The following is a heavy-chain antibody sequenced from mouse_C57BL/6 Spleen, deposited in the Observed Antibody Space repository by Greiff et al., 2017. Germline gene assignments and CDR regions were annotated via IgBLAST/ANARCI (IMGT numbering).Heavy chain of an antibody. CDR3: ARLMGYDEFAY. J-gene: IGHJ3*01. D-gene: IGHD2-2*01. Sequence: QVQLQQPGAELVRPGSSVKLSCKASGYTFTSYWMDWVKQRPGQGLEWIGNIYPSDSETHYNQKFKDKATLTVDKSSSTAYMQLSSLTSEDSAVYYCARLMGYDEFAYWGQGTLVTVSA. CDR1: GYTFTSYW. V-gene: IGHV1-61*01. CDR2: IYPSDSET.